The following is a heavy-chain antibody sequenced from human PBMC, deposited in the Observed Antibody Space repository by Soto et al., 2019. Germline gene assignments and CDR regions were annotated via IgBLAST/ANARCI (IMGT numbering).Heavy chain of an antibody. CDR3: ARVDSSSFYYYYYGMDV. CDR1: GYTFTSYG. J-gene: IGHJ6*02. D-gene: IGHD6-6*01. CDR2: ISAYNGNT. Sequence: QVQLVQSGAEVKKPGASVKVSSKASGYTFTSYGISWVRQAPGQGLEWMGWISAYNGNTNYAQKLQGRVTMTTDTSTSTAYMELRSLRSDDTAVYYCARVDSSSFYYYYYGMDVWGQGTTVTVSS. V-gene: IGHV1-18*04.